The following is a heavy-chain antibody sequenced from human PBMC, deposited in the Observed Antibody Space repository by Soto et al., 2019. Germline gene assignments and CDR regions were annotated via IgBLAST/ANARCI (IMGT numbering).Heavy chain of an antibody. CDR3: ARDMGGYNWNDEGWFDP. D-gene: IGHD1-1*01. Sequence: QVQLVQSGAEVKKPGSSVKVSCKASGGTFSSYTISWVRQAPGQGLEWMGRIIPILGIANYAQKFQGRVTITADKSTSTAYMELSSLRSEDTAVYYFARDMGGYNWNDEGWFDPWGQGTLVTVSS. CDR1: GGTFSSYT. V-gene: IGHV1-69*08. CDR2: IIPILGIA. J-gene: IGHJ5*02.